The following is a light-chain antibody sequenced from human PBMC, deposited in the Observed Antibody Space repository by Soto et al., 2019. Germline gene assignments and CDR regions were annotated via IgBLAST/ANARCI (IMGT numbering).Light chain of an antibody. Sequence: EIVPKLSPATLSLSPRKRATLSCRASQSVSSYLAWYQQKPGQTPRLLIYDASNRATGIPARFSGSGSGTDFTLTISCLGPGDFTLYCSQHRSKWPRPFGQGTEV. CDR1: QSVSSY. V-gene: IGKV3-11*01. J-gene: IGKJ1*01. CDR2: DAS. CDR3: QHRSKWPRP.